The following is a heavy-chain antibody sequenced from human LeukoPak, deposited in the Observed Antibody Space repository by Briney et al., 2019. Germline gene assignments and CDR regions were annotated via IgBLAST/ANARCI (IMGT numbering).Heavy chain of an antibody. CDR2: IYYSGST. CDR1: GGSISSGGYY. J-gene: IGHJ5*02. Sequence: SGTLSLTCTVSGGSISSGGYYWSWIRQHPGKGLEWIGYIYYSGSTYYNPSLKSRVTISVDTSKNQFSLKLSSVTAADTAVYYCAQYYYDSSGYNWFDPWGQGTLVTVSS. CDR3: AQYYYDSSGYNWFDP. D-gene: IGHD3-22*01. V-gene: IGHV4-31*03.